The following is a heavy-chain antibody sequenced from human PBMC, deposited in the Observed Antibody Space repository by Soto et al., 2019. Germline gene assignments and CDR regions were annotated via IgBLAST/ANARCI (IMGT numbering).Heavy chain of an antibody. CDR1: GFTFSSYG. CDR2: ISYDGSNK. J-gene: IGHJ6*02. D-gene: IGHD3-3*01. CDR3: AKDSWSGYSPWSYYYYYYGMDV. Sequence: LRLSCGASGFTFSSYGMHWVRQAPGKGLEWVAVISYDGSNKYYADSVKGRFTISRDNSKNTLYLQMNSLRAEDTAVYYCAKDSWSGYSPWSYYYYYYGMDVWGQGTTVTVSS. V-gene: IGHV3-30*18.